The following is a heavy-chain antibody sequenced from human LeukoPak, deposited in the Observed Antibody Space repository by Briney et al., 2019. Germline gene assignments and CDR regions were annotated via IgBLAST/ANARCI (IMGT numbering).Heavy chain of an antibody. D-gene: IGHD4-17*01. J-gene: IGHJ4*02. CDR1: GFTFSNYA. CDR2: ISGSGGST. CDR3: AKGDRYGDYYFDY. Sequence: PGGSLRLSCAASGFTFSNYAMSWVRQAPGKGLEWVSAISGSGGSTYYADSVKGRFTISRDNSKNTLYLQMNSLRAEDTAVYYCAKGDRYGDYYFDYWGQGTLVTVSS. V-gene: IGHV3-23*01.